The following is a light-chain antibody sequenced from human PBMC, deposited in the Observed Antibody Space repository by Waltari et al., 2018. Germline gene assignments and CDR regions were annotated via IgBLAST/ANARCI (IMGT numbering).Light chain of an antibody. CDR2: GAS. CDR3: QQYYTAPYT. V-gene: IGKV1-NL1*01. Sequence: DIQMTQSPSSLSASVGDRVTITCRASQGISYSLAWYQQKPGKAPKLLLHGASSLESGVPSRFSGSGSGTDYTLTISSLQPEDCATYYCQQYYTAPYTFGQGTKLEIK. CDR1: QGISYS. J-gene: IGKJ2*01.